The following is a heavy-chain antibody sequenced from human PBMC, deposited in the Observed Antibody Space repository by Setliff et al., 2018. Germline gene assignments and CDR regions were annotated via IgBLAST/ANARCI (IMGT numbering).Heavy chain of an antibody. CDR3: AKSWSGYSDAIDI. CDR1: GFTFDDYA. CDR2: ISWNSGSI. J-gene: IGHJ3*02. Sequence: GGSLRLSCAASGFTFDDYAMHWVRQAPGKGLEWVSGISWNSGSIGYADSVRGRFTISRDNAKNSLYLQMNSLRAEDMALYYCAKSWSGYSDAIDIWGQGTMVTVSS. V-gene: IGHV3-9*03. D-gene: IGHD3-3*01.